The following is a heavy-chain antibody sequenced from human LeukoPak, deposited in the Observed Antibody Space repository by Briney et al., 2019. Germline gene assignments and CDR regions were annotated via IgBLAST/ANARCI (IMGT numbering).Heavy chain of an antibody. V-gene: IGHV1-18*04. J-gene: IGHJ4*02. CDR2: ISAYNGNT. CDR3: ARGGGSRQLWDY. CDR1: GYTFTGYY. D-gene: IGHD1-26*01. Sequence: ASVKVSCKASGYTFTGYYMHWVRQAPGQGLEWMGWISAYNGNTNYAQKLQGRVTMTTDTSTSTAYMELRSLRSDDTAVYYCARGGGSRQLWDYWGQGTLVTVSS.